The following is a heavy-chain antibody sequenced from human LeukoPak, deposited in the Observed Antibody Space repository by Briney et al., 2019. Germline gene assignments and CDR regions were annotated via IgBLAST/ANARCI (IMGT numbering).Heavy chain of an antibody. D-gene: IGHD6-6*01. Sequence: PGGSLRLSCAGSGFTFSEHYMDWVRQAPGKGLEWVGRIRNKAYSYSTEYAASVKGRFTISRDDSKNSLYLRMNSLKIEDTALYYCARVRGGSSWDLDYWGQGTLVTVPS. CDR2: IRNKAYSYST. CDR3: ARVRGGSSWDLDY. V-gene: IGHV3-72*01. CDR1: GFTFSEHY. J-gene: IGHJ4*02.